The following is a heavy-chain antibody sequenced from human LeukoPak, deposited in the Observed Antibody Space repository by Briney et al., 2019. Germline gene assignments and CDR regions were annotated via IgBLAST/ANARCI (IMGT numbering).Heavy chain of an antibody. J-gene: IGHJ4*02. CDR2: ISSTSGYI. CDR1: GLSFSSYT. V-gene: IGHV3-21*04. Sequence: GGSLRLSCAPSGLSFSSYTIHWVRQAPGKGLEWVSSISSTSGYIHYADSVKGRFSISRDNAKNLVHLEMDILRADDTAVYYCARSNSGYDFLNYFDYWGQGILVTVSS. CDR3: ARSNSGYDFLNYFDY. D-gene: IGHD5-12*01.